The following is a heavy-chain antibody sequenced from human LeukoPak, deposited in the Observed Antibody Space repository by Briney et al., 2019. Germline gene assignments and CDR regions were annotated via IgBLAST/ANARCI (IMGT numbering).Heavy chain of an antibody. V-gene: IGHV4-34*01. J-gene: IGHJ5*02. D-gene: IGHD3-22*01. CDR2: INHSGST. CDR1: GGSFSGYY. CDR3: ARQPFTYYYDSSGHKRYNWFDP. Sequence: SETLSLTCAVYGGSFSGYYWSWIRQPPGKGLEWIGEINHSGSTNYNPSLKSRVTISVDTSKNQFSLKLSSVTAADTAVYYCARQPFTYYYDSSGHKRYNWFDPWGQGTLVTVSS.